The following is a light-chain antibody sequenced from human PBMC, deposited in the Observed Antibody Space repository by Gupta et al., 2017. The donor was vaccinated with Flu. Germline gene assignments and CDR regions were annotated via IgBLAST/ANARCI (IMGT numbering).Light chain of an antibody. V-gene: IGKV2-28*01. CDR2: LGS. Sequence: DIVVAQSPLSLPVTLGEPASISCRSSQSLLHTNGYNYLDWFLQKPGQSPQLLIYLGSHRASGVPDRFSGSGSGTDFTLKISRVETEDVGVYYCMQTLQTPTFGQGPRLEIK. CDR3: MQTLQTPT. CDR1: QSLLHTNGYNY. J-gene: IGKJ5*01.